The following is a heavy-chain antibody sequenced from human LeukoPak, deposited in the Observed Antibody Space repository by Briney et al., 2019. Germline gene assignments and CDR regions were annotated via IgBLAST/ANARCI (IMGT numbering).Heavy chain of an antibody. V-gene: IGHV4-61*02. J-gene: IGHJ4*02. CDR2: IYTRGST. CDR3: AREFDYVWGSSRYFDY. CDR1: GGSISSGSYY. Sequence: SETLSLTCTVSGGSISSGSYYWSWIRQPAGKGLEWIGRIYTRGSTNYNPPLKSRVTISLATSKNQSSLKLSSVTATATAVYYCAREFDYVWGSSRYFDYWGQGTLVTVSS. D-gene: IGHD3-16*02.